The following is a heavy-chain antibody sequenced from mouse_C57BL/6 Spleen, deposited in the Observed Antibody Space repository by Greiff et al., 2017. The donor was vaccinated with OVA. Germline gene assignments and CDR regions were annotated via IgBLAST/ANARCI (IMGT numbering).Heavy chain of an antibody. D-gene: IGHD2-1*01. V-gene: IGHV2-5*01. J-gene: IGHJ1*03. CDR1: GFSLTSYG. CDR3: AKNTGNYSYWYFDV. Sequence: VQLQQSGPGLVQPSQSLSITCTVSGFSLTSYGVHWVRQSPGKGLEWLGVIWRGGSTDYNAAFMSRLSITKDNSKSQVFFKMNSLQADDTAIYYCAKNTGNYSYWYFDVWGTGTTVTVSS. CDR2: IWRGGST.